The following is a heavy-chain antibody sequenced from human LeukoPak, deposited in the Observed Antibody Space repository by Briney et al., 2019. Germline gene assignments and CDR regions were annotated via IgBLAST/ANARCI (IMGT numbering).Heavy chain of an antibody. CDR2: ISGSGGST. CDR3: AKTRGGWYYFDY. V-gene: IGHV3-23*01. D-gene: IGHD6-19*01. CDR1: GFTFSTYW. Sequence: GGSLRLSCAASGFTFSTYWMHWVRQAPGKGLEWVSAISGSGGSTYYADSVKGRFTISRDNSKNTLYLQMNSLRAEDTAVYYCAKTRGGWYYFDYWGQGTLVTVSS. J-gene: IGHJ4*02.